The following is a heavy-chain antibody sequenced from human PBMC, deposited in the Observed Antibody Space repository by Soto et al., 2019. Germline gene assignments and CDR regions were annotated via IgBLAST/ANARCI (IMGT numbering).Heavy chain of an antibody. D-gene: IGHD3-3*01. CDR1: GGSISSYY. Sequence: QVQLQQWGAGLLKPSETLSLTCAVYGGSISSYYWSWIRQPPGKGLEWIGYVFYSGSTNYNPSLKSRVTISVDTSKKQFSLKLSSMTAADTALYYCARGGFWSGTNCFDPWGQGTLVTVSS. CDR3: ARGGFWSGTNCFDP. V-gene: IGHV4-34*11. CDR2: VFYSGST. J-gene: IGHJ5*02.